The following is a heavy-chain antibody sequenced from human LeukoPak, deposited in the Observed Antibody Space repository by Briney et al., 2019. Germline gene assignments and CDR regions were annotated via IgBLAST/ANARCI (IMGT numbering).Heavy chain of an antibody. CDR3: AKDSASYHDFWSGYKPDLGY. CDR2: IWYDGSNK. J-gene: IGHJ4*02. V-gene: IGHV3-33*06. CDR1: GFTFSSYG. D-gene: IGHD3-3*01. Sequence: GGSLRLSCAASGFTFSSYGMHWVRQAPGKGLEWVAVIWYDGSNKYYADSVKGRFTISRDNSKNTLYLQMNSLRAEDTAVYYCAKDSASYHDFWSGYKPDLGYWGLGTLVTVSS.